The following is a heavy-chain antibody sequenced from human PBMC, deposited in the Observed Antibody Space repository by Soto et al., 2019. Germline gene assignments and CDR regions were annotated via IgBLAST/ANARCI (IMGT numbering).Heavy chain of an antibody. CDR3: ARVSAARLNWFDP. D-gene: IGHD6-6*01. CDR1: GYTFTSYG. Sequence: ASVKVSFTASGYTFTSYGISWVRQAPGQGLEWMGWISAYNGNTNYAQKLQGRVTMTTDTSTSTAYMELRSLRSDDTAVYYCARVSAARLNWFDPWGQGTLVTVSS. CDR2: ISAYNGNT. J-gene: IGHJ5*02. V-gene: IGHV1-18*01.